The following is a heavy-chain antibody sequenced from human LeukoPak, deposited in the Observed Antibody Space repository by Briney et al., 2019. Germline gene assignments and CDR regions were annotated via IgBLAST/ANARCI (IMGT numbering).Heavy chain of an antibody. CDR1: GFTFSSSA. CDR2: IDISGDGT. Sequence: PGGSLRLSCVASGFTFSSSAMTWVRQAPGQGLQWVSSIDISGDGTAYADAVKGRFTISKDDSRSTLYLQMNDLRVEDSAIYYCANEIRPNDYWGQGTLVTVSS. V-gene: IGHV3-23*01. CDR3: ANEIRPNDY. J-gene: IGHJ4*02.